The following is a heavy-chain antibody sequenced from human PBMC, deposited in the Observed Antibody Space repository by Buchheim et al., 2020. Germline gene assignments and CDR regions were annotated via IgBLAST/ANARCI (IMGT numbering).Heavy chain of an antibody. Sequence: EVQLLESGGGLVQPGGSLRLSCAASGFTFSSYAMSWVRQAPGKGLEWVSAISGSGGSTYYADSVKGRFTISRDNSKNTLYLQMNSLRAEDTAVYYCAKDRGAVGFWSGYYYFDYWGQGTL. CDR2: ISGSGGST. CDR3: AKDRGAVGFWSGYYYFDY. J-gene: IGHJ4*02. D-gene: IGHD3-3*01. CDR1: GFTFSSYA. V-gene: IGHV3-23*01.